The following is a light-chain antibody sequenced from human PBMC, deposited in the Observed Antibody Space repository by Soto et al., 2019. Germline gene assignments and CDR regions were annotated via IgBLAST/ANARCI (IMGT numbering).Light chain of an antibody. CDR2: TAS. Sequence: EVVLTQSPGTLSLSPGERGTLSCRASQSVSSSHIAWYQQRPGQAPRLLIYTASSRATGVPGRFSGSGSGTNFTLTITRLEPEDFAVYYCQHYGVSLWTFGQGTKVDI. CDR3: QHYGVSLWT. V-gene: IGKV3-20*01. J-gene: IGKJ1*01. CDR1: QSVSSSH.